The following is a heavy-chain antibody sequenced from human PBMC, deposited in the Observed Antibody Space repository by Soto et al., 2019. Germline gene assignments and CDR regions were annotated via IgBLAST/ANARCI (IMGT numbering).Heavy chain of an antibody. V-gene: IGHV1-69*13. J-gene: IGHJ3*02. CDR1: GGTFSSYA. Sequence: SVKVSCKASGGTFSSYAISWVRQAPGQGLEWMGGIIPIFGTANYAQKFQGRVTITADESTSTAYMELSSLRSEDTAVYYCARLPTYYYDSSGPTPAFDIWGEGTMVTVS. CDR3: ARLPTYYYDSSGPTPAFDI. D-gene: IGHD3-22*01. CDR2: IIPIFGTA.